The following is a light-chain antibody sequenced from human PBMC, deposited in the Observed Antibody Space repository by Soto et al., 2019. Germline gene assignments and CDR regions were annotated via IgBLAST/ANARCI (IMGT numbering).Light chain of an antibody. CDR2: GAF. Sequence: DVQMTQSPTSLSASVGDRVTITCRASQTIRTTLNWYQQRSGKAPKLLIYGAFHLESGVPPRFSGSGSGTDFTLTSDSLQPEDFATYYCQQSFNTPPYTFGQGTRLEI. CDR3: QQSFNTPPYT. V-gene: IGKV1-39*01. J-gene: IGKJ2*01. CDR1: QTIRTT.